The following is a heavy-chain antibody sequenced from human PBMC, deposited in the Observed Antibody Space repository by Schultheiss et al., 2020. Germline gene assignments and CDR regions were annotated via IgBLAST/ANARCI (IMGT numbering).Heavy chain of an antibody. D-gene: IGHD5-12*01. CDR3: ARGGYDRYNWFDP. CDR1: GFTFSSYW. V-gene: IGHV3-7*01. CDR2: IKQDGSEK. J-gene: IGHJ5*02. Sequence: GGSLRLSCAASGFTFSSYWMSWVRQAPGKGLEWVANIKQDGSEKYYVDSVKGRFTISRDNAKNSLYLQMNSLRAEDTAVYYCARGGYDRYNWFDPWGQGTLVTVSS.